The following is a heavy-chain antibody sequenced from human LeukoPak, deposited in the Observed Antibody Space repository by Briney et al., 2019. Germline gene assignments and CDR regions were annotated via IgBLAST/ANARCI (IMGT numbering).Heavy chain of an antibody. CDR1: GYTFTGYY. J-gene: IGHJ5*02. Sequence: ASVKVSCKASGYTFTGYYMHWVRQAPGQGLEWMGWINPNSGGTNYAQKFQGRVTMTRDPSISTAYMELSSLRSDDTAIYYCARGIASTSCYGPSCNWFDPWGQGTLVTVSS. CDR2: INPNSGGT. V-gene: IGHV1-2*02. CDR3: ARGIASTSCYGPSCNWFDP. D-gene: IGHD2-2*01.